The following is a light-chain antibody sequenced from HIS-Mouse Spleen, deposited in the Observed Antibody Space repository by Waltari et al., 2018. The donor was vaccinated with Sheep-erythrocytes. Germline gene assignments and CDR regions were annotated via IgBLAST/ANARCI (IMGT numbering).Light chain of an antibody. V-gene: IGLV2-8*01. CDR1: SSDGGGYNY. CDR2: EVS. J-gene: IGLJ3*02. CDR3: SSYAGSNNWV. Sequence: QSALTQPPSASGSPGQSVTISCTGTSSDGGGYNYVSWYQQHPGKAPKLMIYEVSKRPSGVPDGFSGSKSGNTASLTVSGLQAEDEADYYCSSYAGSNNWVFGGGTKLTVL.